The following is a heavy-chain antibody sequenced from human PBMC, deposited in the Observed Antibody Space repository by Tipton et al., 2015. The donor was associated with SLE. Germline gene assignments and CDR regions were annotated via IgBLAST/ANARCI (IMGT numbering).Heavy chain of an antibody. D-gene: IGHD6-13*01. CDR3: ARGGKDSSSFDY. CDR2: INHSGST. CDR1: GGSFCGYY. V-gene: IGHV4-34*01. Sequence: LRLSCAVYGGSFCGYYWSWIRQPPGKGLEWIGEINHSGSTNYNPSLKSRVTISVDTSKNQFSLKLSSVTAADTAVYYCARGGKDSSSFDYWGQGTLVTVSS. J-gene: IGHJ4*02.